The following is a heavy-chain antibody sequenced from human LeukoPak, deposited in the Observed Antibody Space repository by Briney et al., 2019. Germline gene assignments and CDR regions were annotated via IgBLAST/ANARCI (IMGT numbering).Heavy chain of an antibody. V-gene: IGHV1-69*05. CDR2: IISIFGTA. J-gene: IGHJ4*02. CDR3: ARESFGVHNPGFDY. Sequence: SAKVSCKASGGTFSSYAISWVRQAPGQGLEWMGGIISIFGTANYAQKFQGRVTITTDESTSTAYMELSSLRSEDTAVYYCARESFGVHNPGFDYWGQGTLVTVSS. D-gene: IGHD3-16*01. CDR1: GGTFSSYA.